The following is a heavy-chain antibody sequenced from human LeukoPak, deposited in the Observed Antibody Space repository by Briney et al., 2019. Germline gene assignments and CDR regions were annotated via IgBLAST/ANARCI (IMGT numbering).Heavy chain of an antibody. CDR3: AKIKDIVVVPAPYDY. V-gene: IGHV3-23*01. CDR1: GSTFSSYA. J-gene: IGHJ4*02. CDR2: ISGSGGST. D-gene: IGHD2-2*01. Sequence: GGSLRLSCAASGSTFSSYAMSWVRQAPGKGLEWASAISGSGGSTYYADSVKGRFTISRDNSKNTLYLQMNSLRAEDTAVYYCAKIKDIVVVPAPYDYWGQGTLVTVSS.